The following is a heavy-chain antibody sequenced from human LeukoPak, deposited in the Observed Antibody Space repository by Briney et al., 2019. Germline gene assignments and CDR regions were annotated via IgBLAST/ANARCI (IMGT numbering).Heavy chain of an antibody. V-gene: IGHV3-23*01. CDR1: GFTFSNYA. CDR3: ARDQAFDWFYYYYGMDV. J-gene: IGHJ6*02. CDR2: IGSSVNST. Sequence: GGSLRPSCAASGFTFSNYALSWVRQAPGKGLEWVSSIGSSVNSTHYADSVKGRFTISRDNSKNTLYLQMKSLRAEDTAVYCARDQAFDWFYYYYGMDVWGLGTTVIVSS. D-gene: IGHD3-9*01.